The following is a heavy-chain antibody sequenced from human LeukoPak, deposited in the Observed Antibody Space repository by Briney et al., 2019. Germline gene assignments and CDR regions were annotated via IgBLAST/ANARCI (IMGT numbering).Heavy chain of an antibody. V-gene: IGHV3-64*01. D-gene: IGHD5-12*01. CDR1: GFTFSSYA. J-gene: IGHJ4*02. CDR3: ARGLLSGYENYFDY. Sequence: GGSLRLSCAASGFTFSSYAMHWLRQAPGKGLEYVSAISSNVGSTYYANSVKGRFTISRDNSKNTLYLQMGSLRAEDMAVYYCARGLLSGYENYFDYWGQGALVTVSS. CDR2: ISSNVGST.